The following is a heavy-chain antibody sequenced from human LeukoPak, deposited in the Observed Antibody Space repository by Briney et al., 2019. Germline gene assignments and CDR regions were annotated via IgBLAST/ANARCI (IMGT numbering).Heavy chain of an antibody. CDR3: ARQDSSSWYWYFDL. CDR2: IYYSGST. V-gene: IGHV4-39*01. D-gene: IGHD6-13*01. J-gene: IGHJ2*01. Sequence: SETLSLTCTVSGGSISSSSYYWGWIRQPPGKGLEGIGSIYYSGSTYYNPSLKSRVTISVDTSKNQFSLKLSSVTAADTAVYYCARQDSSSWYWYFDLWGRGTLVTVSS. CDR1: GGSISSSSYY.